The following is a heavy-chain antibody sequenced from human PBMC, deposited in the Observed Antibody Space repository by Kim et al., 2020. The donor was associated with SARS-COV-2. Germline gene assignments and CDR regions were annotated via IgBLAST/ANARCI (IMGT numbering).Heavy chain of an antibody. CDR2: INIADGNT. V-gene: IGHV1-3*04. CDR3: ARGGPFFGSWSPFDF. J-gene: IGHJ4*02. CDR1: GYTFSNNG. Sequence: ASVKVSCKASGYTFSNNGMDWVRQAPGQRLEWMGWINIADGNTEYSEKFYGRLTITRDTSASASYLELSSLTSEDSAVYYCARGGPFFGSWSPFDFWGQG. D-gene: IGHD3-10*01.